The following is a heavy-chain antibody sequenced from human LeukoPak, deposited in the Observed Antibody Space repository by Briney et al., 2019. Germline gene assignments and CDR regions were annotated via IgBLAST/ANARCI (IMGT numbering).Heavy chain of an antibody. CDR3: ARDQSDAFDI. CDR1: GDSISSYY. J-gene: IGHJ3*02. V-gene: IGHV4-59*01. CDR2: IYYSGST. Sequence: SETLSLTCTVSGDSISSYYWSWIRQPPGKGPEWIGYIYYSGSTNYNPSLKSRVTISVDTSKNQFSLKLSSVTAPDTAVYYCARDQSDAFDIWGQGTMVTVSS.